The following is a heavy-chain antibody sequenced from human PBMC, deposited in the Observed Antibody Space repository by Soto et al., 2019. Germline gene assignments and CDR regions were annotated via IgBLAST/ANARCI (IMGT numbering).Heavy chain of an antibody. CDR3: ATSPLPNYYDSSGPHDAFDI. CDR2: FDPEDGET. V-gene: IGHV1-24*01. D-gene: IGHD3-22*01. Sequence: ASVKVSCKVSGYTLTELSMHWVRQAPGKGLEWMGGFDPEDGETIYAQKFQGRVTMTEDTSTDTAYMELSSLRSEDTAVHYCATSPLPNYYDSSGPHDAFDIWGQGTMVTVSS. J-gene: IGHJ3*02. CDR1: GYTLTELS.